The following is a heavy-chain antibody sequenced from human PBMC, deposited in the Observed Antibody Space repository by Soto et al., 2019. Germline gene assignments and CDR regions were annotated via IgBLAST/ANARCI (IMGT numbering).Heavy chain of an antibody. D-gene: IGHD1-1*01. J-gene: IGHJ5*02. V-gene: IGHV4-31*03. CDR2: IYYSGST. CDR1: GGSISSGGYY. CDR3: ARFRLEPRSNWFDP. Sequence: PSETLSLTCTVSGGSISSGGYYWSWIRQHPGKGLEWIGYIYYSGSTYYNPSLKSRVTISVDTSKNQFSLKLSSVTAADTAVYYCARFRLEPRSNWFDPWGQGTLVTVSS.